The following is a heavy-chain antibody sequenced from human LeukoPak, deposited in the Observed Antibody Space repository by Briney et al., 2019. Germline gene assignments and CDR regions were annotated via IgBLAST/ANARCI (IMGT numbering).Heavy chain of an antibody. J-gene: IGHJ3*02. V-gene: IGHV1-18*01. CDR1: GYTFTIYG. CDR3: ARHITMIVVVPTGAFDI. Sequence: ASVKVSCKTSGYTFTIYGISWVRQAPGQGLEWMGLISAYGNTNYAQNLQGRVTMTTDTSTSTAYMELRSLRSDDTAVYYCARHITMIVVVPTGAFDIWGQGTMVTVSS. CDR2: ISAYGNT. D-gene: IGHD3-22*01.